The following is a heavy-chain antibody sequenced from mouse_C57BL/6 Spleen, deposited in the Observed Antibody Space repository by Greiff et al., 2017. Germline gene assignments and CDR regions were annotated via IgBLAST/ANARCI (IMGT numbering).Heavy chain of an antibody. V-gene: IGHV1-81*01. Sequence: VQLQQSGAELARPGASVKLSCKASGYTFTSYGISWVKQRTGQGLEWIGEIYPRSGNTYYNEKFKGKATLTADKSSSTAYMELRSLTSEDSAVYVCARSNYYGSSNPYLDYWGQGTTLTVSS. J-gene: IGHJ2*01. D-gene: IGHD1-1*01. CDR3: ARSNYYGSSNPYLDY. CDR2: IYPRSGNT. CDR1: GYTFTSYG.